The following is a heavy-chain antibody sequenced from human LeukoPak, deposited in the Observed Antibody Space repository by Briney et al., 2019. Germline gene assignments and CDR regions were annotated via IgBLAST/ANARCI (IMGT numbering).Heavy chain of an antibody. J-gene: IGHJ6*02. CDR1: GGTLSSYA. D-gene: IGHD2-2*01. CDR2: IIPIFGTA. Sequence: ASVKVSCKASGGTLSSYAISWVRQAPGQGLEWMGGIIPIFGTANYAQKFQGRVTITADESTSTAYMELSSLRSEDTAVYYCARDGVVVVPAAIHYYYGMDVWGQGTTVTVSS. V-gene: IGHV1-69*01. CDR3: ARDGVVVVPAAIHYYYGMDV.